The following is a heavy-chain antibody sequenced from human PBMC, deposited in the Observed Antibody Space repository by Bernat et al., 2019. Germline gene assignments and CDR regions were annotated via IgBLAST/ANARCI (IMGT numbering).Heavy chain of an antibody. CDR3: TAEEVAVADTLGY. D-gene: IGHD6-19*01. J-gene: IGHJ4*02. CDR2: IRSKANSYAT. CDR1: GFTFSGSA. Sequence: EVQLLESGGGLVQPGGSLKLSCAASGFTFSGSAMHWVRQASGKGLEWVGRIRSKANSYATAYAASVKGRFTISRDDSKNTAYLQMNSLKTEDTAVYYCTAEEVAVADTLGYWGQGTLVTVSS. V-gene: IGHV3-73*01.